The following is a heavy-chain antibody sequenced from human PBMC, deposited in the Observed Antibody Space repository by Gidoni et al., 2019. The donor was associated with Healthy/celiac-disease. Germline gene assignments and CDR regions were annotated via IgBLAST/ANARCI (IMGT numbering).Heavy chain of an antibody. V-gene: IGHV3-23*01. Sequence: EVQLLESGGGLVQPGGSLRLSCAASGFPFSSYAMSWVRQAPGKGLEWVSAISGSGGSTYYADSVKGRFTISRDNSKNTLYLQMNSLRAEDTAVYYCAKDRRGSSSWYWFDPWGQGTLVTVSS. J-gene: IGHJ5*02. D-gene: IGHD6-13*01. CDR2: ISGSGGST. CDR3: AKDRRGSSSWYWFDP. CDR1: GFPFSSYA.